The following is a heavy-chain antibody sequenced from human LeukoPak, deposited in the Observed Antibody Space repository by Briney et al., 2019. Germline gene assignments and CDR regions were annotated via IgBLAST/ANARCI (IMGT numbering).Heavy chain of an antibody. CDR1: GGSFSGYY. Sequence: SETLSLTCAVYGGSFSGYYWSWIRQPPGKGLEWIGEINHSGSTNYNPSLKSRVTISVDTSKNQFSLKLSSVTAADTAVYYCARGIAVAGLLGYYYYYMDVWGKGTTVTISS. CDR2: INHSGST. V-gene: IGHV4-34*01. J-gene: IGHJ6*03. D-gene: IGHD6-19*01. CDR3: ARGIAVAGLLGYYYYYMDV.